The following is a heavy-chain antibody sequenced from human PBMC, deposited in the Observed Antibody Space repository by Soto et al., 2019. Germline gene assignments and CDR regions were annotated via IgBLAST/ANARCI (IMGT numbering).Heavy chain of an antibody. Sequence: QVQLVQSGAEVKKPGSSVKVSCKASGGTFSRYSITWVRQAPGHGLEWIGRIIPIFGIASYAQKFQGRVKITADESTSTAYRARGSLRSDDTAVYYCAREDRDRESGLVPAAIDGMDVWGQGTTVTVSS. CDR1: GGTFSRYS. CDR2: IIPIFGIA. D-gene: IGHD2-2*01. V-gene: IGHV1-69*08. J-gene: IGHJ6*02. CDR3: AREDRDRESGLVPAAIDGMDV.